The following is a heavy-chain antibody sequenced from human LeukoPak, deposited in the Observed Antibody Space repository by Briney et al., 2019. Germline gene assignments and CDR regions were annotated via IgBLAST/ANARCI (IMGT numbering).Heavy chain of an antibody. D-gene: IGHD6-19*01. Sequence: SETLSLTCAVYGGSFTGYYWTWIRQPPGKGLEWIGEINHVGNTDYNPSLKSRVSVSIDTSKNQFSLKLGSVTAADTAMYYCARDRAVAGIAFFDYWGQGTVVTVSS. CDR3: ARDRAVAGIAFFDY. V-gene: IGHV4-34*01. CDR1: GGSFTGYY. J-gene: IGHJ4*02. CDR2: INHVGNT.